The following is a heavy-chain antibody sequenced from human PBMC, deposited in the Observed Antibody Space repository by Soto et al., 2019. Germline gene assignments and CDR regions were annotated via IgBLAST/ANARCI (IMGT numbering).Heavy chain of an antibody. CDR1: GFTFTTYY. CDR3: VKDLYRSSTMPCLDH. V-gene: IGHV3-23*01. J-gene: IGHJ4*02. Sequence: SCKASGFTFTTYYMHWVRQAPGKGLEWVSGISDSGDSTYYADSMRGRLTISRDNSKNTLYLQMNSLRPEDTAMYYCVKDLYRSSTMPCLDHWGQGALVTVSS. D-gene: IGHD2-2*01. CDR2: ISDSGDST.